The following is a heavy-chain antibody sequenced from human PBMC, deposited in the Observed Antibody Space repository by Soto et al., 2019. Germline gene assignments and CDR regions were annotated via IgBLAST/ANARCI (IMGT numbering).Heavy chain of an antibody. Sequence: PGGSLRLSCAASGFTFSGYWMHWVRQAPGKGLLWVSRINSDGSSSTYADSVKGRFTISRDNAKNTLYLQMNSLRAEDTAVYYCAIYSSSSYDYWGQGTLVTSPQ. CDR1: GFTFSGYW. CDR2: INSDGSSS. V-gene: IGHV3-74*01. J-gene: IGHJ4*02. D-gene: IGHD6-6*01. CDR3: AIYSSSSYDY.